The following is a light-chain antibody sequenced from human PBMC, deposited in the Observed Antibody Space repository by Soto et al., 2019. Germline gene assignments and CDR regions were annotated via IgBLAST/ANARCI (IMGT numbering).Light chain of an antibody. CDR1: QTITSN. Sequence: EVVMTQSPATLSVSPGNTVTLSCRANQTITSNLAWYQQKPGQAPRLLIYGASTRATGIPVRFGGSGSGTEFTLTISSLQSEDFAVYYCQHYNNWIASFGRGTKV. CDR2: GAS. V-gene: IGKV3-15*01. J-gene: IGKJ4*01. CDR3: QHYNNWIAS.